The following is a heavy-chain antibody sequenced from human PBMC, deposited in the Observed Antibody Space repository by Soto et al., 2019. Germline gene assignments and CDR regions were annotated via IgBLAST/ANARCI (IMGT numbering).Heavy chain of an antibody. V-gene: IGHV4-34*01. Sequence: QVQLQQWGAGLLKPSETLSLTCAVYGGSFSGYYWSWIRQPPGKGLEWIGEINHSGGTNYNPSLKSRVPTSEDASKDRFPRKLSPVTAADPAVYYRAILPWIGPPLWGQGTLVPVSS. D-gene: IGHD3-10*01. CDR1: GGSFSGYY. CDR3: AILPWIGPPL. J-gene: IGHJ4*02. CDR2: INHSGGT.